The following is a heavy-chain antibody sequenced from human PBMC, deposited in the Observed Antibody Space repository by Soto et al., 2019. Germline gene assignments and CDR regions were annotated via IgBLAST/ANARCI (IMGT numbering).Heavy chain of an antibody. J-gene: IGHJ4*02. CDR1: GFTFRSYW. D-gene: IGHD6-6*01. V-gene: IGHV3-74*01. Sequence: GGSLRLSCAASGFTFRSYWMQWVRQAPGKGLVWVSWINSDGSSTSYADSVKGRFTISRDNAKNTLYLQMNSLKAEDTAVYYCASGGSSLNFDSWGQGTLVTVS. CDR3: ASGGSSLNFDS. CDR2: INSDGSST.